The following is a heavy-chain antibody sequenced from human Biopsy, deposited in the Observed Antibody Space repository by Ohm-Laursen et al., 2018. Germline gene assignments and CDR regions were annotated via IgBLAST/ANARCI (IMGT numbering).Heavy chain of an antibody. V-gene: IGHV1-8*01. J-gene: IGHJ5*02. CDR3: ARGSPRRVSIFEASIYWFDT. Sequence: GASVKVSCKASGYSFTTYDVNWVRQARGQGLEWMGWMIPNSGKTGYAQRFQGRVTLTMNTSIVTAYMELSGLRSEDTAVYYCARGSPRRVSIFEASIYWFDTWGQGTLVTVSS. CDR2: MIPNSGKT. D-gene: IGHD6-6*01. CDR1: GYSFTTYD.